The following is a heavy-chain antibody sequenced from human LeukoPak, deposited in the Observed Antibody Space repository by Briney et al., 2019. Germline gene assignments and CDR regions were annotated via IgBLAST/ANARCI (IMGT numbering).Heavy chain of an antibody. V-gene: IGHV3-23*01. J-gene: IGHJ3*01. CDR3: AKDSYASGRPLHTFDV. Sequence: GSLRLSCAASGFIFSDYYMTWVRQAPGKGLEWVSGISGDGASTHYAESAKGQFTISRDNSQNTLFLQMNSLRVEDTAIYYCAKDSYASGRPLHTFDVWGQGTMVTVSS. CDR2: ISGDGAST. D-gene: IGHD3-10*01. CDR1: GFIFSDYY.